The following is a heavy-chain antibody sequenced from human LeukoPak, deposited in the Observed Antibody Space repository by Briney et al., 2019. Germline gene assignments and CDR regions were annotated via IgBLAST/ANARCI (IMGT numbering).Heavy chain of an antibody. CDR2: IWYDGSNK. V-gene: IGHV3-33*08. CDR1: GFTVSSNY. J-gene: IGHJ3*02. Sequence: GGSLRLSCAASGFTVSSNYMSWVRQAPGKGLEWVAVIWYDGSNKYYADSVKGRFTISRDNSKNTLYLQMNSLRAEDTAVYYCARASPLAESDAFDIWGQGTMVTVSS. CDR3: ARASPLAESDAFDI.